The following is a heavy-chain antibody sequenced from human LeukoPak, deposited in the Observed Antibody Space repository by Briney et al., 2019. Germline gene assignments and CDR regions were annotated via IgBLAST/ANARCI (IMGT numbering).Heavy chain of an antibody. D-gene: IGHD2-2*01. CDR3: ARVIVVVPIGVYHYYAMDV. CDR2: IYYSGST. V-gene: IGHV4-31*03. J-gene: IGHJ6*02. Sequence: PSETLSLTCTVSGDSISTGGYYWAWIRQHRERGLESIGYIYYSGSTHYNPSLQSRVTISVDTSKNQFSLNLNSVTAADTAVYYCARVIVVVPIGVYHYYAMDVWGQGTTVTVSS. CDR1: GDSISTGGYY.